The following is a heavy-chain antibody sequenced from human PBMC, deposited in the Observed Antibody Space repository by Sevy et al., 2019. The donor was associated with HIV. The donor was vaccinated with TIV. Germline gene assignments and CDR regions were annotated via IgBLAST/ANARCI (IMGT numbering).Heavy chain of an antibody. CDR2: IWYDGSKK. V-gene: IGHV3-33*01. CDR3: ARGICSSTSCDLDY. D-gene: IGHD2-2*01. Sequence: GGSLRLSCAASGFTFSTYGMHWVRQAPGKGLEWVAIIWYDGSKKNYANSVKDGFTISRDSSKNTLFLQMNSLRAEDTAVYYCARGICSSTSCDLDYWGRGTLVTVSS. CDR1: GFTFSTYG. J-gene: IGHJ4*02.